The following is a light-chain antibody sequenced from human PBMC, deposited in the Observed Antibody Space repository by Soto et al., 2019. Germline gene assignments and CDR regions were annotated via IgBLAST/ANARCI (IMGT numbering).Light chain of an antibody. V-gene: IGKV4-1*01. Sequence: DIVMTQSPDSLAVSLGERATINCKSSQSVFDRSLNKNYLAWYQQRPGQPPRRLLYWASIRDSGVPDRFRGSGSGTDFTLTISRVDPDDFAVYYCQQRMNWPLTFGGGTRVEIK. CDR3: QQRMNWPLT. CDR2: WAS. J-gene: IGKJ4*01. CDR1: QSVFDRSLNKNY.